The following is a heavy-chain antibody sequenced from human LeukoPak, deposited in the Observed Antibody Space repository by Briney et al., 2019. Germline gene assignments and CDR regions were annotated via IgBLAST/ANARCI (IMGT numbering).Heavy chain of an antibody. CDR1: GFTFSSYS. V-gene: IGHV3-21*01. D-gene: IGHD4-17*01. J-gene: IGHJ4*02. CDR2: ISSSSSYI. Sequence: GGSLRLSCAASGFTFSSYSMNWVRQAPGKGLEWVSSISSSSSYIYYADSVKGRFTISRDNAKNSLYLQMNSLRAEDTAVCYCAREGYYGDYIDYWGQGTLVTVSS. CDR3: AREGYYGDYIDY.